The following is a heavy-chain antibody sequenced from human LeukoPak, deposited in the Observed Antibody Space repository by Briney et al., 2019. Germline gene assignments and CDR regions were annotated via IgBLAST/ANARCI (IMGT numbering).Heavy chain of an antibody. Sequence: ASVKVSCKASGYTFTSYGISRVRQAPGQGLEWMGWISAYNGNTNYAQKLQGRVTMTTDTSTSTAYMELRSLRSDDKAVYYCAREAIYYSNSLGYYGMDVWGQGTTVTVSS. J-gene: IGHJ6*02. V-gene: IGHV1-18*01. CDR2: ISAYNGNT. CDR3: AREAIYYSNSLGYYGMDV. D-gene: IGHD4-11*01. CDR1: GYTFTSYG.